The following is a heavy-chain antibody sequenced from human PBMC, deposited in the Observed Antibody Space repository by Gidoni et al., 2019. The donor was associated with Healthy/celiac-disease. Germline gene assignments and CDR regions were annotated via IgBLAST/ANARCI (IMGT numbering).Heavy chain of an antibody. V-gene: IGHV1-69*01. Sequence: QLQLAQSGAEVKQPGSSVYVSCPASAGTFRRYAISWVRQAPGQGLEWMGGIIPIFGTANYAQKFQGRVTITADESTSTAYMELSSLRSEDTAVYYCARVGGYSYSDYWGQGTLVTVSS. J-gene: IGHJ4*02. CDR2: IIPIFGTA. CDR3: ARVGGYSYSDY. CDR1: AGTFRRYA. D-gene: IGHD5-18*01.